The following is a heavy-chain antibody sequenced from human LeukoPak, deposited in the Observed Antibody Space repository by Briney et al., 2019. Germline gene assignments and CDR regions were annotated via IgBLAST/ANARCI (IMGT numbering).Heavy chain of an antibody. V-gene: IGHV3-30*02. CDR3: AKDPSRTSGTTPIY. Sequence: PGGSLRLSCAASGFTFSSYGMHWVRQAPGKGLEWVAFIRYDGSNKYYADSVKGRFTISRDNSKNTLYLQMNSLRAEDTAVYYCAKDPSRTSGTTPIYWGQGTLVTVSS. CDR2: IRYDGSNK. D-gene: IGHD1-26*01. CDR1: GFTFSSYG. J-gene: IGHJ4*02.